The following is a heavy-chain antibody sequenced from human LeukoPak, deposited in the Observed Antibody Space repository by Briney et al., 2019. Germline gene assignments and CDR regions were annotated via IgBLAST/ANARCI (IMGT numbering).Heavy chain of an antibody. CDR2: INTDGSSI. D-gene: IGHD6-19*01. V-gene: IGHV3-74*01. Sequence: GGSLILSCAASGFSFSSYWMHWARQAPGKGLVWVSRINTDGSSISYADSVKGRFTISRDNAKNTLYLQMNSLRAEDTAVYYCARIPGSGTALDCWGQGTLVTVSS. CDR1: GFSFSSYW. CDR3: ARIPGSGTALDC. J-gene: IGHJ4*02.